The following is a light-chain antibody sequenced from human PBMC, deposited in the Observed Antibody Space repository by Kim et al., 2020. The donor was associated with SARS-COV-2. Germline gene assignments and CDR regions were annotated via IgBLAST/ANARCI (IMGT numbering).Light chain of an antibody. CDR1: QSLVYNDGNTY. CDR2: KVS. Sequence: PASISCRSSQSLVYNDGNTYLSWFQQRPGQSPRRLIYKVSNRDSGVPDRFSGSGSGTDFTLEISRVEAEDVGLYFCMQGTHRPPNSFGQGTKLEIK. J-gene: IGKJ2*03. CDR3: MQGTHRPPNS. V-gene: IGKV2-30*01.